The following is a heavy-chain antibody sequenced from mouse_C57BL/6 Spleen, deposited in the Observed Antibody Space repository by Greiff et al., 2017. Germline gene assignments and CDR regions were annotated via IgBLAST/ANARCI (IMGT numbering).Heavy chain of an antibody. CDR1: GFTFSDYG. CDR3: ASPYYGSSSPLAY. Sequence: EVKLVESGGGLVKPGGSLKLSCAASGFTFSDYGMHWVRRAPEKGLAWVAYISSGSSTIYSADTVKGRFPISRDNAKNTLFLQMTSLRSEDTAMYYCASPYYGSSSPLAYWGQGTLVTVSA. J-gene: IGHJ3*01. D-gene: IGHD1-1*01. CDR2: ISSGSSTI. V-gene: IGHV5-17*01.